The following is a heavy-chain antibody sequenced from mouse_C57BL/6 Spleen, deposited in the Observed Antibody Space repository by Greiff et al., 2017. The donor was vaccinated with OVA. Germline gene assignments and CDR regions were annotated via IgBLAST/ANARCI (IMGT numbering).Heavy chain of an antibody. D-gene: IGHD1-1*01. CDR3: ANLYGSSSDY. Sequence: EVQRVESGGGLVKPGGSLKLSCAASGFTFSDYGMHWVRQAPEKGLEWVAYISSGSSTIYYAATVKGRFTISRDNAKNTLFLQMTSLRSEDTAMYYCANLYGSSSDYWGQGTTLTVSS. CDR1: GFTFSDYG. V-gene: IGHV5-17*01. J-gene: IGHJ2*01. CDR2: ISSGSSTI.